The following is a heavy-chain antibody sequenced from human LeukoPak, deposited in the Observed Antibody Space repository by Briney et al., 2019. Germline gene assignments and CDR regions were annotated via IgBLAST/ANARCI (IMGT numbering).Heavy chain of an antibody. CDR1: GGSFSGYY. Sequence: SETLSLTCAVYGGSFSGYYWSWIRQPPGKGLEWIGEINHSGSTNYNPSLKSRVTISVDTSKNQFSLKLSSVTAADTAVYYCVTYYYGSSAPKRNYWGQGILVTVSS. CDR3: VTYYYGSSAPKRNY. V-gene: IGHV4-34*01. J-gene: IGHJ4*02. CDR2: INHSGST. D-gene: IGHD3-22*01.